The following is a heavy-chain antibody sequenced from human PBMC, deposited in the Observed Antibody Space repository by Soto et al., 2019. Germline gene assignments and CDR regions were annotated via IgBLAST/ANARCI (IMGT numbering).Heavy chain of an antibody. CDR3: ARAEYSNYVGYYYYYAMDV. D-gene: IGHD4-4*01. Sequence: SETLSLTCTVSGGSISSGDYYWSWIRLPPGKGLEWIGYIYYSGSTYYNPSLKSRVTISVDTSKNQFSLKLSSVTAADTAVYYCARAEYSNYVGYYYYYAMDVWGQGTTVTVSS. J-gene: IGHJ6*02. CDR2: IYYSGST. CDR1: GGSISSGDYY. V-gene: IGHV4-30-4*01.